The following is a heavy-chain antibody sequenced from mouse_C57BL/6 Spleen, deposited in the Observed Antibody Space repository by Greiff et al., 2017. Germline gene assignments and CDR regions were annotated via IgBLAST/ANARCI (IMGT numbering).Heavy chain of an antibody. CDR2: IDPSDSYT. CDR3: ARRGSRYFDY. Sequence: QVQLQQPGAELVKPGASVKLSCKASGYTFTSYWMQWVKQRPGQGLEWIGEIDPSDSYTNYNQKFKGQATLTVDTSSSTAYMQLSSLTSEDSAVYYCARRGSRYFDYWGQGTTLTVSS. V-gene: IGHV1-50*01. CDR1: GYTFTSYW. D-gene: IGHD1-1*01. J-gene: IGHJ2*01.